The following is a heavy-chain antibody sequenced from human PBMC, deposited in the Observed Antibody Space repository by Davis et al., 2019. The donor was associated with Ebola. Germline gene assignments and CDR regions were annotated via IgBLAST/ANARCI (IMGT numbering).Heavy chain of an antibody. CDR2: ISSSSSTI. J-gene: IGHJ4*02. CDR1: GFTFSTYS. D-gene: IGHD6-19*01. V-gene: IGHV3-48*02. Sequence: GGSLRLSCAASGFTFSTYSMNWVRQAPGKGLEWVSYISSSSSTIYYADSVKGRFTISRDNAKNSLYLQMNSLRDEYTAVYYCVRDEEWLVLSPFDYWGQGTLVTVSS. CDR3: VRDEEWLVLSPFDY.